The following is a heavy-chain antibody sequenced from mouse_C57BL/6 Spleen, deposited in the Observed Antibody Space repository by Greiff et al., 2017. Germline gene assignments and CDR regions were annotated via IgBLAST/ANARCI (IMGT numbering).Heavy chain of an antibody. CDR3: ARSGGIYDDIEGDFDY. V-gene: IGHV1-77*01. CDR1: GYTFTDYY. D-gene: IGHD2-3*01. J-gene: IGHJ2*01. CDR2: IGPGSGST. Sequence: QVQLQQSGAELVKPGASVKISCKASGYTFTDYYINWVKQRPGQGLEWIGKIGPGSGSTYYNEKFKGKATLTADKSSSTAYMQLSSLTSEDSAVYFCARSGGIYDDIEGDFDYWGQGTTLTVSS.